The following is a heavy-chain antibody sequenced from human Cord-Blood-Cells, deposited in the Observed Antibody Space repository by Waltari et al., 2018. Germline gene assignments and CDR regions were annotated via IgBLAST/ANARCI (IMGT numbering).Heavy chain of an antibody. D-gene: IGHD3-10*01. CDR1: GFPFSSSG. CDR3: AKDPRGAHDAFDI. J-gene: IGHJ3*02. V-gene: IGHV3-30*18. CDR2: ISYDGSNK. Sequence: QVQLVESGGGVVQPGRSLRLSCAASGFPFSSSGMPRVSKAPGKGLEWVAVISYDGSNKYYADSVKGRFTISRDNSKNTLYLQMNSLRAEDTAVYYCAKDPRGAHDAFDIWGQGTMVTVSS.